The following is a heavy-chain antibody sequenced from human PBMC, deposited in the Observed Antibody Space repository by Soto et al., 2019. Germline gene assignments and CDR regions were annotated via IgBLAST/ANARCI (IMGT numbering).Heavy chain of an antibody. CDR3: ARGPAQFDP. V-gene: IGHV1-69*10. D-gene: IGHD2-2*01. J-gene: IGHJ5*02. CDR2: INPMLGVA. Sequence: SVKVSCKASGGSFSSLVISWLRQAPGQGPEWMGGINPMLGVANFAQKFQDRVAITADESTTTAYMELSSLRSEDTAVYYCARGPAQFDPWGQGTLVTVSS. CDR1: GGSFSSLV.